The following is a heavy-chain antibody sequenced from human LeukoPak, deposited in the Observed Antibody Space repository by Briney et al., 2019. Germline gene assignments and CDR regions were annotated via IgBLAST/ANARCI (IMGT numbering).Heavy chain of an antibody. V-gene: IGHV1-2*02. CDR2: INPNSGGT. J-gene: IGHJ5*02. Sequence: ASVKVSCKASGYTFTGYYINWVRQAPGQGLEWMGWINPNSGGTNYAQKFQGRVTMTRDTSISTAYMELSRLRSDDTAVYYCAGEWSDTYYDFWSGYVWFDPWGQGTLVTVSS. CDR3: AGEWSDTYYDFWSGYVWFDP. D-gene: IGHD3-3*01. CDR1: GYTFTGYY.